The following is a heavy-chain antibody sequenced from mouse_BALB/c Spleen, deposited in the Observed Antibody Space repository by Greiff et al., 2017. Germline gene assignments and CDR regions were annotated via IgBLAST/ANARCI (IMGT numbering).Heavy chain of an antibody. J-gene: IGHJ2*01. CDR1: GYTFSSYW. CDR3: ARRDYGNYALRSDY. D-gene: IGHD2-1*01. V-gene: IGHV1-9*01. Sequence: QVQLKESGAELMKPGASVKISCKATGYTFSSYWIEWVKQRPGHGLEWIGEIVPGSGSTNYNEKFKGKATFTAETSSNTAYMQLSSLTSEDSAVYYCARRDYGNYALRSDYWGQGTTLTVSS. CDR2: IVPGSGST.